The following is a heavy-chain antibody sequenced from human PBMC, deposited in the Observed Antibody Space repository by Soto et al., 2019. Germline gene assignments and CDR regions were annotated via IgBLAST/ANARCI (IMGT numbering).Heavy chain of an antibody. CDR3: ARDRGVYSSSPYAFDI. CDR2: INSDGSST. D-gene: IGHD6-13*01. J-gene: IGHJ3*02. Sequence: GGSLRLSCAASGFTFSSYWRHWVHQAPGKGLEWVSRINSDGSSTSYAHLVKGRFTISRENAKNKLYLQMTSTRDEDTAVYYCARDRGVYSSSPYAFDIWGQGTMVTVSS. V-gene: IGHV3-74*01. CDR1: GFTFSSYW.